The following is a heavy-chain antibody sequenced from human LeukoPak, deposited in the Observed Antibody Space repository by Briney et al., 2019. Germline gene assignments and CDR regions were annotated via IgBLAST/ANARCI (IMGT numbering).Heavy chain of an antibody. Sequence: GGSLRLSCAASGFTVSSNYMSWVRQAPGQGLEWVSVIYSGDSTYYADSVKGRFTISRDNSKNTLYLQMNSLRAEDTAVYYCARGYSSGKGNAFDIWGQGTMVTVSS. J-gene: IGHJ3*02. V-gene: IGHV3-53*01. CDR3: ARGYSSGKGNAFDI. D-gene: IGHD6-19*01. CDR2: IYSGDST. CDR1: GFTVSSNY.